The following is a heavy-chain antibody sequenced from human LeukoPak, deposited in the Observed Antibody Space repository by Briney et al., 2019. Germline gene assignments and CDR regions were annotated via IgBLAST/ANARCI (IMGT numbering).Heavy chain of an antibody. J-gene: IGHJ4*02. CDR2: INPSGGST. V-gene: IGHV1-46*01. CDR1: GYTFTSYY. D-gene: IGHD1-1*01. CDR3: AREGTGIFSGYYFDY. Sequence: ASVKVSCKASGYTFTSYYMHWVLQAPGQGLEWMGIINPSGGSTSYAQKFQGRVTMTRDTSTSTVYMELSSLRSEDTAVYYCAREGTGIFSGYYFDYWGQGTLVTVSS.